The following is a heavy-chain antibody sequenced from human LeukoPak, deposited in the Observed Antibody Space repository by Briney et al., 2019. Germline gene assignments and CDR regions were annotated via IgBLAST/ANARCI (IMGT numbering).Heavy chain of an antibody. CDR3: ARDFDMGITPGDDFDF. J-gene: IGHJ4*02. CDR1: GFSFSKYW. CDR2: IKEDGTYT. V-gene: IGHV3-74*01. Sequence: GGSQRLSCAASGFSFSKYWMHWVRQTPGEGLVWVARIKEDGTYTSYADSVKGRFTISRDNARNTVFLQMNSLRAEDTAVYYCARDFDMGITPGDDFDFWGQGTLVTVSS. D-gene: IGHD3-9*01.